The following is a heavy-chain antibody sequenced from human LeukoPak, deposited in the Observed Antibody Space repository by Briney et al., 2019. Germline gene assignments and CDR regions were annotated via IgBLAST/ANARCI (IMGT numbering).Heavy chain of an antibody. CDR3: ASDVDYYTDAFDV. J-gene: IGHJ3*01. Sequence: GGSLRLSCAASGFTFSSYAMSWVRQAPGKGLEWVSCISSSSRYIYYADSVKGRFTISRDNAKNSLYLQMNSLRAEDTAVYYCASDVDYYTDAFDVWGQGTMVTVSS. CDR2: ISSSSRYI. V-gene: IGHV3-21*01. D-gene: IGHD3-10*01. CDR1: GFTFSSYA.